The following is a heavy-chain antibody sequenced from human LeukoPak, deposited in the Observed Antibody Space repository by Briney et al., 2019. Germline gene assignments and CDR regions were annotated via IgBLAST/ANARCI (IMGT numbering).Heavy chain of an antibody. V-gene: IGHV4-39*01. J-gene: IGHJ1*01. D-gene: IGHD3-22*01. CDR1: GDSISRSDSY. CDR2: LYYTERT. Sequence: SETMSLTCSVSGDSISRSDSYWDWIRQPPGKGLEWIGTLYYTERTYYSPSFKSRLTMSVGTSNNQFSLNLRSVTAADTAVYYCARRRYYDGSGYLEWGQGTLLSVSS. CDR3: ARRRYYDGSGYLE.